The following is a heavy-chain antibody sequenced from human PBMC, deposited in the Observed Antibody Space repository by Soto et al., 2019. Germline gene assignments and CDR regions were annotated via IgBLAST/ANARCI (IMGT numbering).Heavy chain of an antibody. Sequence: QMQLQQWGAGLLKASETLSLTCSVSGGSFSGYYLAWIRQPPGKGLEWIGEINHAGSTKYHPSLKSRVVISVDLSNTHFSLTLRSVTAADTAVYFCARQSGPAYRYGMDIWGQGTTVAVSS. CDR2: INHAGST. CDR1: GGSFSGYY. CDR3: ARQSGPAYRYGMDI. D-gene: IGHD1-1*01. J-gene: IGHJ6*02. V-gene: IGHV4-34*02.